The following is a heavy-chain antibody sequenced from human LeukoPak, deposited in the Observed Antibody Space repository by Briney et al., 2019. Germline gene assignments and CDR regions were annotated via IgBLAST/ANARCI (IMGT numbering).Heavy chain of an antibody. J-gene: IGHJ4*02. CDR3: ARDSLTYYYGSGSYPDY. D-gene: IGHD3-10*01. V-gene: IGHV3-53*01. Sequence: GGSLRLSCAASGFTVSSNYMNWVRQAPGKGLEWVSIIYSGGTTYYADSVKGRFTISRDTSKNTLYLQMNSLRAEDTAVYYCARDSLTYYYGSGSYPDYWGQGTLVTVSS. CDR1: GFTVSSNY. CDR2: IYSGGTT.